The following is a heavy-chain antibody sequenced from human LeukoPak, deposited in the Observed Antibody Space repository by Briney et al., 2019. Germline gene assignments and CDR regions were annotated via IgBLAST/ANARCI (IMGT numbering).Heavy chain of an antibody. V-gene: IGHV3-23*01. J-gene: IGHJ4*02. CDR3: ARSPYDFWSGYYFDY. D-gene: IGHD3-3*01. CDR2: ISGSGGST. CDR1: GFTFSSYA. Sequence: GGSLRLSCAASGFTFSSYAMSWVRQAPGKGLEWVSAISGSGGSTYYADSVKGRFTISRDNSKNTLYLQMNSLRAEDTAVYYCARSPYDFWSGYYFDYWGQGTLVTVSS.